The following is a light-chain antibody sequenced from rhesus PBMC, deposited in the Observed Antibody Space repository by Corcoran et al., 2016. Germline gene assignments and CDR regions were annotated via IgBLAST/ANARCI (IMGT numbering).Light chain of an antibody. Sequence: DIQMTQSPSSLSASVGDRVTITCRASQGLSTWLAWYQQNPGKAPNLLIYKASSLQSGVPSRFSGSGSGTDFTLTINSLQPEDSATYYCQQYASAPLSFGGGTKLEIK. J-gene: IGKJ4*01. CDR1: QGLSTW. CDR3: QQYASAPLS. V-gene: IGKV1-21*01. CDR2: KAS.